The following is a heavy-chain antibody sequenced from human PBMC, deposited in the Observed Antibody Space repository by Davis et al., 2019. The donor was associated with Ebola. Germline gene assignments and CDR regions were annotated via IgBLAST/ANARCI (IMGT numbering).Heavy chain of an antibody. D-gene: IGHD3-9*01. CDR1: GGTFSSYA. J-gene: IGHJ6*04. CDR3: ARDYILTGFLSAYYGMDV. V-gene: IGHV1-69*13. Sequence: AASVKVSCKASGGTFSSYAISWVRQAPGQGLEWMGGIIPIFGTANYAQKFQGRVTITADESTSTAYMELRSLRSDDTAVYYCARDYILTGFLSAYYGMDVWGKGTTVTVSS. CDR2: IIPIFGTA.